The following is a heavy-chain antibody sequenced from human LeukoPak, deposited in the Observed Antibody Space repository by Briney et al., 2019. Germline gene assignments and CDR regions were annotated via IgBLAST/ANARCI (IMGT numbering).Heavy chain of an antibody. V-gene: IGHV1-69*01. CDR2: IIPIFGTA. Sequence: ASVKVSCKASGGTFSSYAISWVRQAPGQGLEWMGGIIPIFGTANYAQKFQGRVTITADESTSTAYMELSSLRSEDTAVYYCASRLSPEYYYDSSGYRDYWAQGTLVTVSS. CDR3: ASRLSPEYYYDSSGYRDY. J-gene: IGHJ4*02. D-gene: IGHD3-22*01. CDR1: GGTFSSYA.